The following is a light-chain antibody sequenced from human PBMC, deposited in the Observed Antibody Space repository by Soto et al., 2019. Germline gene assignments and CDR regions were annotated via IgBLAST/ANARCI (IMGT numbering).Light chain of an antibody. J-gene: IGKJ5*01. CDR1: QSVSSSY. CDR2: GAS. CDR3: QQYNNWPPMT. V-gene: IGKV3-20*01. Sequence: EIAVTQSPGTLSLSKWERAPPSCRASQSVSSSYLAWYQQKPRQAPRLLIYGASSRATGIPDRFSGCGSGTDFTLTISSLQSEDFAVYYCQQYNNWPPMTFGKGTRLE.